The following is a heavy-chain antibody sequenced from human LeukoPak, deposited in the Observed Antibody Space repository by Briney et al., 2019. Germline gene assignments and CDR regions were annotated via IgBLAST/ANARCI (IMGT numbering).Heavy chain of an antibody. CDR3: ARGLCTSTGCYQGPFDF. Sequence: GESLRLSCEASGFIFSSAWMTWVRQAPGKGLEWVGHIKNKTNGGTTDYAAPVKGRFSISRDDSKKTLYLQMNRLRTEDTAVYYCARGLCTSTGCYQGPFDFWGQGMLVTVTS. J-gene: IGHJ4*02. D-gene: IGHD2-2*01. V-gene: IGHV3-15*01. CDR2: IKNKTNGGTT. CDR1: GFIFSSAW.